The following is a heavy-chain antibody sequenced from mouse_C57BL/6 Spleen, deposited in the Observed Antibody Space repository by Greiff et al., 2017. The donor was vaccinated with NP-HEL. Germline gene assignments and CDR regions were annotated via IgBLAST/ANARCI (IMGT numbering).Heavy chain of an antibody. Sequence: VQGVESGPELVKPGASVKISCKASGYSFTSYYIHWVKQRPGQGLEWIGWIYPGSGNTKYNEKFKGKATLTADTSSSTAYMQLSSLTSEDSAVYYCARGGLGRDYAMDYWGQGTSVTVSS. CDR1: GYSFTSYY. J-gene: IGHJ4*01. CDR2: IYPGSGNT. CDR3: ARGGLGRDYAMDY. V-gene: IGHV1-66*01. D-gene: IGHD4-1*01.